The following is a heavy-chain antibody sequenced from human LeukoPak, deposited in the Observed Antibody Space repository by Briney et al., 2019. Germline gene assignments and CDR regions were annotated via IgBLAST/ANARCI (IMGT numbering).Heavy chain of an antibody. J-gene: IGHJ4*02. CDR1: GYTFTSYG. CDR3: ARDSVEFSSSPSDY. Sequence: ASVKVSCKASGYTFTSYGISWVRQAPGQGLEWMGGIIPIFGTANYAQKFQGRVTITADESTSTAYMELSSLRSEDTAVYYCARDSVEFSSSPSDYWGQGTLVTVSS. CDR2: IIPIFGTA. D-gene: IGHD6-13*01. V-gene: IGHV1-69*13.